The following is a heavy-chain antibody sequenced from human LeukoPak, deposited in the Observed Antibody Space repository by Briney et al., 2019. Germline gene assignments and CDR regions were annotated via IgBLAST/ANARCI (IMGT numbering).Heavy chain of an antibody. D-gene: IGHD3-3*01. CDR1: GFTFSSYA. J-gene: IGHJ4*02. V-gene: IGHV3-30-3*01. CDR2: ISYDGSNK. Sequence: GGSLRLSCAASGFTFSSYAMSWVRQAPGKGLEWVAVISYDGSNKYYADSVKGRFTISRDNSKDTLYLQMNSLRAEDTAVYYCARDYDFWSGQPQYYFDYWGQGTLVTVSS. CDR3: ARDYDFWSGQPQYYFDY.